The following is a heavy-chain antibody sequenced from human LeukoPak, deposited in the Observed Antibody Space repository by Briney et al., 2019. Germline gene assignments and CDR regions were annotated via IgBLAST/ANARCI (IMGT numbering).Heavy chain of an antibody. D-gene: IGHD4-17*01. CDR3: ARDPETTVTTSVDY. J-gene: IGHJ4*02. CDR2: INTNTGTP. Sequence: ASVKVSCEASGYSFTSFAMNWVRQAPGQGLEWMGWINTNTGTPTYAQAFTGRFVFSLDTSVSTAYLQISSLKAEDTAVYYCARDPETTVTTSVDYWGPGTLVTVSS. CDR1: GYSFTSFA. V-gene: IGHV7-4-1*02.